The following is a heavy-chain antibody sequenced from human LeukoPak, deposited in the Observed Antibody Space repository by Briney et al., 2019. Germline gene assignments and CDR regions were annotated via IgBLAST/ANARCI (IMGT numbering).Heavy chain of an antibody. CDR3: ARVSEWGDYGMDV. J-gene: IGHJ6*02. D-gene: IGHD1-26*01. Sequence: GASVKVSCKASGYTFTSYGISWVRQAPGQGLEWMGWISAHNGNTKNAQKVQGRVTMTRNTSISTAYMELSSLRSEDTAVYYCARVSEWGDYGMDVWGQGTTVTVSS. V-gene: IGHV1-18*01. CDR1: GYTFTSYG. CDR2: ISAHNGNT.